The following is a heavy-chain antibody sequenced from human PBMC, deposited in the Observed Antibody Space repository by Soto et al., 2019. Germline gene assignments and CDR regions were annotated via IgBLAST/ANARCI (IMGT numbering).Heavy chain of an antibody. CDR2: IKRDGSEQ. CDR3: ATVPWTAAAS. D-gene: IGHD6-13*01. V-gene: IGHV3-7*01. CDR1: GFTFSSYA. J-gene: IGHJ5*02. Sequence: PGGSLRLSCAASGFTFSSYAMSWVRQAPGKGLEWVATIKRDGSEQDYVDSVKGRFTISRDNAKNSVHLQMNSLRAEDTAVYYCATVPWTAAASWGQGTLVTVSS.